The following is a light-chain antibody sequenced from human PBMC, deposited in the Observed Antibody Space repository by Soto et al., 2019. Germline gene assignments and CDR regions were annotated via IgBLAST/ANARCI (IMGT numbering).Light chain of an antibody. CDR1: NSDVGGYNY. CDR3: SSYTSISTLYV. V-gene: IGLV2-14*01. J-gene: IGLJ1*01. Sequence: QSALTQPASVSGSPGLSITISCTGTNSDVGGYNYVSWYQQHPGKAPELMIYKVSHRPSGVSNRFSGSKSDNTASLTISGLQAEDEADYYCSSYTSISTLYVFGTGTKVTVL. CDR2: KVS.